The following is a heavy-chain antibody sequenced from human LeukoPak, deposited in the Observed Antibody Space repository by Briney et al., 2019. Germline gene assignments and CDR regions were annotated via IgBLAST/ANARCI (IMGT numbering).Heavy chain of an antibody. Sequence: SETLSLTCTVSGGSISSSSYYWGWVRQPPGRGLEWLGSIYYSGSTYYNPSLRSRVTMSVDTSKNQFSLKLSSVTAADTAVYYCAREKCSGGSCYSGYYYYYYMDVWGKGSTVTVSS. CDR2: IYYSGST. CDR3: AREKCSGGSCYSGYYYYYYMDV. V-gene: IGHV4-39*01. CDR1: GGSISSSSYY. D-gene: IGHD2-15*01. J-gene: IGHJ6*03.